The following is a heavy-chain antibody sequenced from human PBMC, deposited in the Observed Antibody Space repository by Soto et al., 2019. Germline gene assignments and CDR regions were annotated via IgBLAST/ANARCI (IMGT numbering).Heavy chain of an antibody. CDR3: ARDRTTVVLPLDY. D-gene: IGHD4-17*01. V-gene: IGHV3-21*01. Sequence: EVQLVESGGGLVKPGGSLRLSCAASGFTFSSYSMNWVRQAPGKGLEWVSSISSSSSYIYYADSVKGRFTISRDNAKNSLYLQMNSLRAEDTAVYYCARDRTTVVLPLDYWGQGTLVTVSS. CDR2: ISSSSSYI. J-gene: IGHJ4*02. CDR1: GFTFSSYS.